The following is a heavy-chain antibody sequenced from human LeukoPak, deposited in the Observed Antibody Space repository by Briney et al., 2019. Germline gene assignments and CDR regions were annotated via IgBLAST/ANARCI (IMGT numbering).Heavy chain of an antibody. V-gene: IGHV1-3*01. J-gene: IGHJ4*02. CDR3: AILNYDDY. D-gene: IGHD3-16*01. Sequence: ASVKVSCKASGYTFTSYAMHWVRQAPGQRLEWMGWINAGNGNTKYSQKLQGRVTMTTDTSTSTAYMELRSLRSDDTAVYYCAILNYDDYWGQGTLVTVSS. CDR2: INAGNGNT. CDR1: GYTFTSYA.